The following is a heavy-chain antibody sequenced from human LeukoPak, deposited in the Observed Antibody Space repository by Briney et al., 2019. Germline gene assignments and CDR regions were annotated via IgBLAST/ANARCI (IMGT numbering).Heavy chain of an antibody. V-gene: IGHV1-3*01. Sequence: ASVKVSCKASGYTFTSYAMHWVRQAPGQRLEWMGWINAGNGDTKYSQKFRGRVTITRDTSASTAYMELSSLRSEDTAVYYCARGYGDYVWYFDLWGRGTLVTVSS. CDR3: ARGYGDYVWYFDL. CDR2: INAGNGDT. D-gene: IGHD4-17*01. J-gene: IGHJ2*01. CDR1: GYTFTSYA.